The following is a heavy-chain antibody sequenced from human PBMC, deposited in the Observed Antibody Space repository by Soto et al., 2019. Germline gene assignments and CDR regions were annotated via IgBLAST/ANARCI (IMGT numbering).Heavy chain of an antibody. CDR3: ARQVVDGAVAGSGSFDS. D-gene: IGHD3-10*01. CDR1: GGSISSSSYY. V-gene: IGHV4-39*01. J-gene: IGHJ4*02. Sequence: PSETLSLTCTVSGGSISSSSYYWVWIRQPPGKGLEWIGSFYYSGNTYYNSSLKSRVTISGDTSENQFSLKLRSVTAADTAVYYCARQVVDGAVAGSGSFDSWGQGTLVTVS. CDR2: FYYSGNT.